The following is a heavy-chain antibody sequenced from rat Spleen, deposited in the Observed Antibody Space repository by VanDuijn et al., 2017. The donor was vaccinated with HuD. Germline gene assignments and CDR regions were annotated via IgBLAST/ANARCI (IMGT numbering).Heavy chain of an antibody. Sequence: EVQLVESGGGLVQPGRSLRLSCAASGFTFNNYGMAWVRQAPTKGLEWVASISTGGDNTFYRDSVKGRFTISRDNAKNTQYLQMDSLRSEDTATYYCTRGYVMDAWGQGASVTVSS. CDR1: GFTFNNYG. CDR2: ISTGGDNT. V-gene: IGHV5S13*01. J-gene: IGHJ4*01. CDR3: TRGYVMDA.